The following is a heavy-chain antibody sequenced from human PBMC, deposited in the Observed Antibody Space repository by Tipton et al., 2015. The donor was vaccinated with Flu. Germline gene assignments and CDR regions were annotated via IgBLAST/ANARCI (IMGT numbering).Heavy chain of an antibody. Sequence: TLSLTCAVYGGSFSGYYWSWIRQPPGKGLEWIGEINHSGSTNYNPSLKSRVTISVDTSKNQFSLKLSSVTAADTAVYYCARRLGSSWYNYYYGMDVWGQGTTVTVSS. CDR3: ARRLGSSWYNYYYGMDV. J-gene: IGHJ6*02. D-gene: IGHD6-13*01. CDR2: INHSGST. V-gene: IGHV4-34*01. CDR1: GGSFSGYY.